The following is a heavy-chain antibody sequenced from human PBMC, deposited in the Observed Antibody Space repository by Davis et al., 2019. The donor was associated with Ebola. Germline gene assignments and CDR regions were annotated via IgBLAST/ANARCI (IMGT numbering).Heavy chain of an antibody. J-gene: IGHJ4*02. V-gene: IGHV1-18*01. CDR2: ISAYNGNT. D-gene: IGHD3-16*01. Sequence: ALVKVSCKASGYTFTSYAMHWVHQAPGQRLEWMGWISAYNGNTNYAQKLQGRVTMTTDTSTSTAYMELRSLRSDDTAVYYCARVYYYDRFDYWGQGTLVTVSS. CDR1: GYTFTSYA. CDR3: ARVYYYDRFDY.